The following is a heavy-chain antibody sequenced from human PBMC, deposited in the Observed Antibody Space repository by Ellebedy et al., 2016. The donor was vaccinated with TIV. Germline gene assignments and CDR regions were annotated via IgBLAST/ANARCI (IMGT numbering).Heavy chain of an antibody. CDR3: ARDWQTSGSGSYHIDS. D-gene: IGHD3-10*01. Sequence: PGGSLRLSCAASGFIFSHYSMNWVRQAPGKGLEWVSSISRSSSNTYYGDSAKGRFTISRDDAKNSLYLQMNNLRAEDTAVYYCARDWQTSGSGSYHIDSWGQGTLVTVSS. V-gene: IGHV3-21*01. J-gene: IGHJ4*02. CDR2: ISRSSSNT. CDR1: GFIFSHYS.